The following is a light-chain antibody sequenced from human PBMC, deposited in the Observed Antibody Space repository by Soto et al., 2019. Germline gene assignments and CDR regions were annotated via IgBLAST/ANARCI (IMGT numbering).Light chain of an antibody. CDR3: QQYGSSPGT. CDR2: GAS. CDR1: QSVSSSY. V-gene: IGKV3-20*01. J-gene: IGKJ1*01. Sequence: EIVLTQSPGTLSLSPGERATLSCRASQSVSSSYLAWYQQKPGQAPRLLIYGASGRATGIPDRFSGSGSGTDFTLTISRLETEDFAVYYCQQYGSSPGTFGQGTKVDIK.